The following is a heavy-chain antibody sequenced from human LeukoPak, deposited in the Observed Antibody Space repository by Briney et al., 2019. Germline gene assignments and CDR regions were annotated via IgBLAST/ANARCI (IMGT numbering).Heavy chain of an antibody. CDR3: ARVGVEMATRPAWFHY. D-gene: IGHD5-24*01. Sequence: SDTLSLTCTVSGGSISSGGYYWSWIRQHPGKGLEWIGYIYYSGSTYYNPSLKSRVTISVDTSKNQFSLKLSSVTAADTAVYYCARVGVEMATRPAWFHYWGQGTLVTVSS. CDR1: GGSISSGGYY. V-gene: IGHV4-31*03. CDR2: IYYSGST. J-gene: IGHJ4*02.